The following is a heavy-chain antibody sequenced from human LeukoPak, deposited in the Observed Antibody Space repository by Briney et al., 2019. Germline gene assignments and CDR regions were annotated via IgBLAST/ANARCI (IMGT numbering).Heavy chain of an antibody. D-gene: IGHD2-2*01. CDR2: IIPIFGTA. J-gene: IGHJ4*02. Sequence: GSSVKVSCKASGGTFSSYAISWVRQAPGQGLEWMGGIIPIFGTANYAQKFQGRVTITADKSTSTAYMELSSLRFEDTAVYYCAREGYCSSTSCPRRSRYFDYWGQGTLVTVSS. CDR3: AREGYCSSTSCPRRSRYFDY. V-gene: IGHV1-69*06. CDR1: GGTFSSYA.